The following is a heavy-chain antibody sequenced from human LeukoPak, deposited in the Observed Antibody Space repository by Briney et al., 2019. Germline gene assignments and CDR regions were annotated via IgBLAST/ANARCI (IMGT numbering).Heavy chain of an antibody. Sequence: ASVKVSCKASGYTSTGYYMHWVRQAPGQGLEWMGWINPNSGGTNYAQKFQGRVTMTRDTSISTAYMELSRLRSDDTAVYYCARVPREGVVIPYGMDVWGQGTTVTVSS. D-gene: IGHD3-22*01. CDR2: INPNSGGT. CDR1: GYTSTGYY. J-gene: IGHJ6*02. V-gene: IGHV1-2*02. CDR3: ARVPREGVVIPYGMDV.